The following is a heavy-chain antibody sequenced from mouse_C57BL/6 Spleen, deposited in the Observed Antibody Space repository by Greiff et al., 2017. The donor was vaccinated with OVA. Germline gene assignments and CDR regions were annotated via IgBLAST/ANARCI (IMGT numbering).Heavy chain of an antibody. CDR1: GYTFTSYW. CDR2: LDPSDSYT. V-gene: IGHV1-69*01. Sequence: VQLQQPGAELVMPGASVKLSCKASGYTFTSYWMHWVKQRPGQGLEWIGELDPSDSYTNYNQKFKGKSTLTVDKSSSTAYMQLSSLTSEDSAVYYCARLGGNYESDVWGTGTTVTVSS. J-gene: IGHJ1*03. D-gene: IGHD2-1*01. CDR3: ARLGGNYESDV.